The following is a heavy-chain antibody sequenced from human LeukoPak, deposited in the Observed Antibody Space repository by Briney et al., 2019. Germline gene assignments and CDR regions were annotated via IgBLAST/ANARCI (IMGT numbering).Heavy chain of an antibody. CDR1: GGTFSSYG. CDR2: IIPILAIT. V-gene: IGHV1-69*04. Sequence: SVKVSCKASGGTFSSYGVSWVRQAPGQGLEWMGRIIPILAITNYAQKFKGRVTITADKSTGTDYMELSSLRSEDTAVYYCARTNYYDSSGYQGAGTYYYGMDVWGQGTTVTVSS. CDR3: ARTNYYDSSGYQGAGTYYYGMDV. D-gene: IGHD3-22*01. J-gene: IGHJ6*02.